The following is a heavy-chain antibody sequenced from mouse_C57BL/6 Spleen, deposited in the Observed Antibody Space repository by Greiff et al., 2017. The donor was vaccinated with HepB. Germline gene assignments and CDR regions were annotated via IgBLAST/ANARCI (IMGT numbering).Heavy chain of an antibody. J-gene: IGHJ3*01. V-gene: IGHV5-17*01. CDR3: ARHEYDVAGFAY. CDR2: ISSGSSTI. Sequence: EVKLVESGGGLVKPGGSLKLSCAASGFTFSDYGMHWVRQAPEKGLEWVAYISSGSSTIYYADTVKGRFTISRDNAKNTLFLQLTSLRSEDTAMYYCARHEYDVAGFAYWGQGSLVTVSA. D-gene: IGHD2-14*01. CDR1: GFTFSDYG.